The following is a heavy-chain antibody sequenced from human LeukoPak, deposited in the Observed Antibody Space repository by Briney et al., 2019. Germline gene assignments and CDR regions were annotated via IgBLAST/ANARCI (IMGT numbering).Heavy chain of an antibody. CDR1: GGSISSGGYY. CDR3: ARAHGSGWYGYYFDY. V-gene: IGHV4-31*03. Sequence: SQTLSLTCTVSGGSISSGGYYWSWIRQHPGKGLEWIGYIYYSGSTYYNPPLKSRVTISVDTSKNQFSLKLSSVTAADTAVYYCARAHGSGWYGYYFDYWGQGTLVTVSS. CDR2: IYYSGST. D-gene: IGHD6-19*01. J-gene: IGHJ4*02.